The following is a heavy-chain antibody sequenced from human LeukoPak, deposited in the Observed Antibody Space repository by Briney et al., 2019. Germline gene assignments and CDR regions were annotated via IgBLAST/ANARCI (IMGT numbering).Heavy chain of an antibody. CDR3: ASLWSITMFEVVILDAFDI. D-gene: IGHD3-3*01. J-gene: IGHJ3*02. V-gene: IGHV4-61*01. Sequence: SETVSLTRAVSGYSISRGYYWGCIRPPPGKGLEGMGYLYYSGSTNYNHSLKSRVTISVDTPKNQFSLKLSSVTPAVTAVYDCASLWSITMFEVVILDAFDIWGQGTMVTVSS. CDR1: GYSISRGYY. CDR2: LYYSGST.